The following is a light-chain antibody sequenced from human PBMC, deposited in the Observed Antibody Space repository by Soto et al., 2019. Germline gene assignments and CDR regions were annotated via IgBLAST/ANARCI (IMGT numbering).Light chain of an antibody. V-gene: IGKV3-20*01. J-gene: IGKJ2*01. CDR1: QSVSSTF. CDR2: DAS. CDR3: QQYGNSPYT. Sequence: EIVLMQSPSTLSLSPGERATLSCRASQSVSSTFLSWYQQKPGQAPRLLIFDASSRATGIPDRFSGSGSGTDVTLTISRLEPEDFAVYFCQQYGNSPYTFGQGTKLEI.